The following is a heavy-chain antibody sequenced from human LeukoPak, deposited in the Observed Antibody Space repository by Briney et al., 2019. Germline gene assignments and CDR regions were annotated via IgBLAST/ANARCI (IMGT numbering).Heavy chain of an antibody. D-gene: IGHD6-19*01. CDR3: ARDDPSAWYGD. V-gene: IGHV3-7*01. CDR1: GFTFSNYW. Sequence: PGGSLRLSCSASGFTFSNYWMTWVRQAPGKGLEWVANTNADGSDKYYLGSVKSRFTISRDNAKNSLYLQMNNLRVEDTAVYYCARDDPSAWYGDWGQGTLVTVSS. CDR2: TNADGSDK. J-gene: IGHJ4*02.